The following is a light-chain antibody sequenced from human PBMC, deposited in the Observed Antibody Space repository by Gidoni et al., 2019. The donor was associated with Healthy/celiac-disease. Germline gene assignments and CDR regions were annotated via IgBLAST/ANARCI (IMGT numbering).Light chain of an antibody. J-gene: IGKJ2*01. Sequence: DLQMTQSPSSLSASVGDRVTITCQASQDICNYLNWYQQKPGKAPKLLIYDASNLERGVPSRFSGSGAGTDVTFTISSLQHEDSATYYCRKFDNIPYTFGRGTKLEIK. CDR1: QDICNY. V-gene: IGKV1-33*01. CDR2: DAS. CDR3: RKFDNIPYT.